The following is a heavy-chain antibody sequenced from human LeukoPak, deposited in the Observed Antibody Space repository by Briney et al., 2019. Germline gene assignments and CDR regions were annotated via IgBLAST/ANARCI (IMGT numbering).Heavy chain of an antibody. J-gene: IGHJ4*02. Sequence: GGSLRLSCAASGFTFSSYSMNWVRQAPGKGLEWVSSISSSSSYIYYADSVKGRFTISRDNAKISLYLQMNSLRAEDTAVYYCARFITMVRGGNWGQGTLVTVSS. CDR1: GFTFSSYS. D-gene: IGHD3-10*01. CDR2: ISSSSSYI. CDR3: ARFITMVRGGN. V-gene: IGHV3-21*01.